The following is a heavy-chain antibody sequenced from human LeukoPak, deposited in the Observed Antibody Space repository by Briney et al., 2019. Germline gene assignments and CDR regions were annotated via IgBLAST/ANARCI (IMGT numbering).Heavy chain of an antibody. D-gene: IGHD6-19*01. V-gene: IGHV3-23*01. Sequence: GGSLRLSCVASGFTFSTYAMSWVRRAPGKGLEWVAVISGNGGNIYYADSMKGRVTISRDNSKNTLYLQMNSLRVEDTAVYYCAKDLDERWLVEPDHWGQGTLVTVSS. CDR2: ISGNGGNI. J-gene: IGHJ4*02. CDR1: GFTFSTYA. CDR3: AKDLDERWLVEPDH.